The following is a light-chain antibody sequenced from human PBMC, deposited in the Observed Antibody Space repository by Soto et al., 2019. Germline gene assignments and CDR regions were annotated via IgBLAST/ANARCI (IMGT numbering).Light chain of an antibody. Sequence: QSVLTQPASVSGSPGQSITISCTGTSSDVGSYNYVSWYQQHPGKAPKLMIYEVSDRPSGVSNRFSGSKSGNTASLTIAWLQAEDEADYYCCSYAGSSTFVFGTGTKLTVL. CDR1: SSDVGSYNY. V-gene: IGLV2-23*02. CDR3: CSYAGSSTFV. CDR2: EVS. J-gene: IGLJ1*01.